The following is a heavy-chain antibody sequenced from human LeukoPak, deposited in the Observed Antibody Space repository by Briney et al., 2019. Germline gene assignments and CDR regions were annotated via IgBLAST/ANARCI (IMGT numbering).Heavy chain of an antibody. CDR3: ARDGGSYYDWRPSYFDY. Sequence: NAGGSLRLSCAASGFTFSSYSMNWVRQAPWKGLEWVSSISSSSSYIYYADSVKGRFTISRDNAKNSLYLQMNSLRAEDTAVYYCARDGGSYYDWRPSYFDYWGQGTLVTVSS. CDR2: ISSSSSYI. J-gene: IGHJ4*02. D-gene: IGHD1-26*01. V-gene: IGHV3-21*01. CDR1: GFTFSSYS.